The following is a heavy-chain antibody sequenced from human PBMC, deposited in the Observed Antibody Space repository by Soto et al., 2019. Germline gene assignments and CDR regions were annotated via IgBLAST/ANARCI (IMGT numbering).Heavy chain of an antibody. CDR1: GYSFTNYW. CDR2: IYPGDSDT. D-gene: IGHD2-15*01. CDR3: ARQNVLGYCSGDTCFYALDI. V-gene: IGHV5-51*01. J-gene: IGHJ3*02. Sequence: PGESLKISCKGSGYSFTNYWIGWVRQMPGKGLEWMGIIYPGDSDTRYSPSFQGQVTISADKSISTAYVQWSSLKASDTAMYYCARQNVLGYCSGDTCFYALDIWGQGTMVTVSS.